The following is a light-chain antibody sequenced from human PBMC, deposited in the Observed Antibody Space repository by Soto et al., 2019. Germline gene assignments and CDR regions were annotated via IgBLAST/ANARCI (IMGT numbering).Light chain of an antibody. CDR1: QSVTSY. J-gene: IGKJ1*01. V-gene: IGKV1-39*01. Sequence: DIQMTQSPSSLSASVGDRVTITCRASQSVTSYLNWYQQKPGKAPKFLIYAASSLQSGVPSRFSGSGSGTDFTLTISSLQPEDFATYYCQQSYSTPWTFGQGTQVE. CDR2: AAS. CDR3: QQSYSTPWT.